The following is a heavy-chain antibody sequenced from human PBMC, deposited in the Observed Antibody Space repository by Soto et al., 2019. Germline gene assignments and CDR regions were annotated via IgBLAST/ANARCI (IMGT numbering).Heavy chain of an antibody. V-gene: IGHV4-59*01. CDR1: GGSISSYY. D-gene: IGHD4-17*01. Sequence: QVQLQESGPGLVKPSETLSLTCTVSGGSISSYYWSWIRQPPGKGLEWIGYIYYSGGTNYNPSLKSRDTISVDTSKNQFSLKLSSVTAADTAVYYCARYDYDTYAFDIWGQGKIVTVSS. CDR3: ARYDYDTYAFDI. J-gene: IGHJ3*02. CDR2: IYYSGGT.